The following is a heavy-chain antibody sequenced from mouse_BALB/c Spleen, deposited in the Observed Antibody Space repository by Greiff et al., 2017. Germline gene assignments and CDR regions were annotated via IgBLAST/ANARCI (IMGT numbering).Heavy chain of an antibody. J-gene: IGHJ1*01. CDR2: IDPYNGGT. Sequence: EVQLQQSGPELVKPGASVKVSCKASGYAFTSYNMYWVKQSHGKSLEWIGYIDPYNGGTSYNQKFKGKATLTVDKSSSTAYMHLNSLTSEDSAVYYCAREGDYYGSSWYFDVWGAGTTVTVSS. V-gene: IGHV1S135*01. CDR3: AREGDYYGSSWYFDV. CDR1: GYAFTSYN. D-gene: IGHD1-1*01.